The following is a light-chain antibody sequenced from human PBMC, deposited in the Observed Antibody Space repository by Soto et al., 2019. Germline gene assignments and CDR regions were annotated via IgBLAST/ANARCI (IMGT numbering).Light chain of an antibody. V-gene: IGLV1-44*01. CDR3: APCDDSLDVPV. CDR2: NNN. J-gene: IGLJ2*01. Sequence: QSVLTQPPSASGTPGQRVTISCSGSSPNIGTNAVNWYQQLPGTAPKLLIYNNNQRPSGVPDRFSGTKSGTSASLAISGLQSEDEANYYCAPCDDSLDVPVFGGGTK. CDR1: SPNIGTNA.